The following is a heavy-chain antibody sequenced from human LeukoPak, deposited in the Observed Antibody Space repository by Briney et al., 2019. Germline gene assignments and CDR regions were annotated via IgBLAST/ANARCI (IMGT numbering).Heavy chain of an antibody. D-gene: IGHD3-9*01. J-gene: IGHJ4*02. CDR2: IYYSGST. CDR3: AMTHYDILTGYYYYFDY. Sequence: PSETLSLTCTVSGGSISSYYWSWIRQPPGKGLEWIGYIYYSGSTNYNPSLKSRVTISVDTSKNQFSLKLSSVTAADTAVYYCAMTHYDILTGYYYYFDYWGQGTLVTVSS. CDR1: GGSISSYY. V-gene: IGHV4-59*01.